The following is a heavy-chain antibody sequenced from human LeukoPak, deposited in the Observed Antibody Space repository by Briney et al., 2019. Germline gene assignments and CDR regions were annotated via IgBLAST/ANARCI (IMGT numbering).Heavy chain of an antibody. CDR2: ITGSGAGT. CDR1: GLTLSAYA. Sequence: GGSLRLSCAAFGLTLSAYALVWVRQAPGKGLEWVSAITGSGAGTYYADSVKGRFTISRDNSNNMLYLQMNSLRAEDTALYYCAKDPNGDYVGAFDMWGPGTMVVVSS. V-gene: IGHV3-23*01. D-gene: IGHD4-17*01. CDR3: AKDPNGDYVGAFDM. J-gene: IGHJ3*02.